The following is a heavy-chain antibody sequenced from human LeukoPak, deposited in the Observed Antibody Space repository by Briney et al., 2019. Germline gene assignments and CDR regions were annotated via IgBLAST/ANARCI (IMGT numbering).Heavy chain of an antibody. CDR2: ISSSSSTI. CDR1: GFTFSSHS. J-gene: IGHJ4*02. V-gene: IGHV3-48*01. CDR3: AGGAFYYED. D-gene: IGHD3-16*01. Sequence: GGSLRLSCAASGFTFSSHSMNWVRQAPGKGLEWVSYISSSSSTIYYADSVKGRFTISRDNAKNSLYLQMNSLRAEDTAVYYCAGGAFYYEDGGQGTLVTVSS.